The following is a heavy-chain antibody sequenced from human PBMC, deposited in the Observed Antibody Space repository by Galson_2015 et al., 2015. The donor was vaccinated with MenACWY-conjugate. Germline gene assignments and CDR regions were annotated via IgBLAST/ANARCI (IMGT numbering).Heavy chain of an antibody. CDR1: GFTFDDHG. D-gene: IGHD6-19*01. CDR2: INWNGDRT. V-gene: IGHV3-20*01. J-gene: IGHJ3*02. Sequence: SLRLSCAGSGFTFDDHGMYWVRQAPGKGLEWVSSINWNGDRTGYADSVKGRFTFSRDNAKNSLYLQMNNLRAEDTAFYHCARGVEQWLVRPSTHFDIWGQGTLLTVSS. CDR3: ARGVEQWLVRPSTHFDI.